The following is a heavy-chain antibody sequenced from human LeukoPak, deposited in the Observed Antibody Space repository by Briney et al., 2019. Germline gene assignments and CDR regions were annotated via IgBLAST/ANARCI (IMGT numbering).Heavy chain of an antibody. Sequence: SETLSLTCAVYGGSFSGYYWSWIRQPPGKGLEWIGEINHSGSTNYNPSLKSRVTISVDTSKNQFSLKLSSVTAADTAVYYWASWERITMIVVAPSGFRYWGQGTLVTVSS. J-gene: IGHJ4*02. CDR3: ASWERITMIVVAPSGFRY. CDR1: GGSFSGYY. V-gene: IGHV4-34*01. CDR2: INHSGST. D-gene: IGHD3-22*01.